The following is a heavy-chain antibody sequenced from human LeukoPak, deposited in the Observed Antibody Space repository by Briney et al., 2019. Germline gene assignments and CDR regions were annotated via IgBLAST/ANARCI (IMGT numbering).Heavy chain of an antibody. Sequence: GGSLRLSCAASGFTVSSNYMSWVRQAPGKGLEWVSVIYSGGSTYYADSVKGRFTISRDNSKNTLYLQMNSLRAEDTAVYYCARTIGDDYYGSGSYYNVFADYWGQGTLVTVSS. V-gene: IGHV3-53*01. J-gene: IGHJ4*02. CDR2: IYSGGST. CDR3: ARTIGDDYYGSGSYYNVFADY. D-gene: IGHD3-10*01. CDR1: GFTVSSNY.